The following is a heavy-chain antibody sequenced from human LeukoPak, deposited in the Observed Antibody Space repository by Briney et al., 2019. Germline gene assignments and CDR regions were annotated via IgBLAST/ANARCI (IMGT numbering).Heavy chain of an antibody. Sequence: SETLSLTCAVYGGSFSGYYWSWIRQPPGKGLEWIGEINHSGNTNYNPSLKSRVTISVDTSKNQFSLKLSSVTAADTAVYYCARTDPYYDFWSGYYTAHSFDYWGQGTLVTVSS. D-gene: IGHD3-3*01. J-gene: IGHJ4*02. CDR3: ARTDPYYDFWSGYYTAHSFDY. V-gene: IGHV4-34*01. CDR1: GGSFSGYY. CDR2: INHSGNT.